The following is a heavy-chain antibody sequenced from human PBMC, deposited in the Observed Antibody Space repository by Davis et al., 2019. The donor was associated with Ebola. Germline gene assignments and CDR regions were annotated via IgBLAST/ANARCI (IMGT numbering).Heavy chain of an antibody. V-gene: IGHV1-46*01. CDR1: GYTFTGYF. CDR3: ASGEFVDF. Sequence: ASVKVSCKASGYTFTGYFMHWVRQAPGQGLEWMGLINPSIGNTSLAQNFQGRATLTRDTSTRTVYMELSSLKSDDTAIYYCASGEFVDFWGQGTLVTVSS. D-gene: IGHD7-27*01. CDR2: INPSIGNT. J-gene: IGHJ4*02.